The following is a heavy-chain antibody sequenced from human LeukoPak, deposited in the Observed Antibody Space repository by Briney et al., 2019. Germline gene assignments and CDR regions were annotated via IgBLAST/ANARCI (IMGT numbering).Heavy chain of an antibody. V-gene: IGHV1-46*01. Sequence: ASVKVSCKVSGYTLTELSMHWVRQAPGQGLEWMGIINPSGGSTSYAQKFQGRVTMTRDTSTSTVYMELSSLRSEDTAVYYCAKTRVFGVNYYFDYWGQGTLVTVSS. D-gene: IGHD3-3*01. CDR2: INPSGGST. J-gene: IGHJ4*02. CDR3: AKTRVFGVNYYFDY. CDR1: GYTLTELS.